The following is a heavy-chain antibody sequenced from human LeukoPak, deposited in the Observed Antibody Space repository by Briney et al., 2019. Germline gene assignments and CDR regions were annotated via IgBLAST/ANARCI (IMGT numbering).Heavy chain of an antibody. CDR2: IRSKAYGGTT. V-gene: IGHV3-49*04. J-gene: IGHJ5*02. CDR3: TSRAERDIVVVPAA. CDR1: GFTFGDYA. Sequence: GGSLRLSCTASGFTFGDYAMSWVRQAPGKGLEWVGFIRSKAYGGTTECAASVKGRFTISRDDSKSIAYLQMNSLKTEDTAVYYCTSRAERDIVVVPAAWGQGTLVTVSS. D-gene: IGHD2-2*01.